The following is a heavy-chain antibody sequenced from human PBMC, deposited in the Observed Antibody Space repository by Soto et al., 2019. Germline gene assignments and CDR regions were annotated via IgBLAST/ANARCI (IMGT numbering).Heavy chain of an antibody. Sequence: QVQLVESGGGVVQPGRSLRLSCAASGFTFSSYAMHWVRQAPGKGLEWVAVISYDGSNKYYADSVKGRFTISRDNSKNTLYLQMNSLSAEDTAVYYCARDGPPSELLIYYFDYWGQGTLVTVSS. CDR2: ISYDGSNK. CDR1: GFTFSSYA. D-gene: IGHD1-26*01. J-gene: IGHJ4*02. V-gene: IGHV3-30-3*01. CDR3: ARDGPPSELLIYYFDY.